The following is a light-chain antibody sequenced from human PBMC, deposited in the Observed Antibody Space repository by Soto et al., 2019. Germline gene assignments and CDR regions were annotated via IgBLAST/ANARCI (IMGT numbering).Light chain of an antibody. CDR1: ISNIGSHS. Sequence: QSVLIQPPSASGAPGQEVTISCSGSISNIGSHSVNWYQQLPGAAPKVVVFANNERASEVPDRISGSKTGASASLAISGLQSEDEADYYCASWDDSLNGHLVFGGGTKLTVL. V-gene: IGLV1-44*01. CDR2: ANN. CDR3: ASWDDSLNGHLV. J-gene: IGLJ2*01.